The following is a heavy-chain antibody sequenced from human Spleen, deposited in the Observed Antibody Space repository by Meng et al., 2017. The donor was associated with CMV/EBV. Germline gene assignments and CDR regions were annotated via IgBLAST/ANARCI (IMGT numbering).Heavy chain of an antibody. J-gene: IGHJ4*02. CDR2: INGDGSST. Sequence: GESLKISCAASGFMFNRHWMHWVRQAPGKGLVWVSRINGDGSSTSYADSVKGRFTISRDNARNTLYLQMDSLRAEDTAGYYCVRDLPAASFDYWGQGTLVTVSS. V-gene: IGHV3-74*01. CDR3: VRDLPAASFDY. D-gene: IGHD2-2*01. CDR1: GFMFNRHW.